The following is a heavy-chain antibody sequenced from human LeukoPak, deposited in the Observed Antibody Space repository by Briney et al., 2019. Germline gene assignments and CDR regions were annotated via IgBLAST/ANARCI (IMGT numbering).Heavy chain of an antibody. CDR2: INPNSGGT. V-gene: IGHV1-2*02. J-gene: IGHJ4*02. CDR1: GYTFTGYY. CDR3: ARGGAARPGLVTYYFDY. Sequence: GASVKVSCKASGYTFTGYYMHWVRQAPGQGLEWMGWINPNSGGTNYAQKFQGRVTMTRDTSISTAYMKLSRLRSDDTAVYYCARGGAARPGLVTYYFDYWGQGTLVTVSS. D-gene: IGHD6-6*01.